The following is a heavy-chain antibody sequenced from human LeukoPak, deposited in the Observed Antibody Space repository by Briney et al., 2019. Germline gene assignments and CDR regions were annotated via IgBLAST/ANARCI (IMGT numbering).Heavy chain of an antibody. CDR3: ATTGKGWWFDP. Sequence: AGGSLRLSCAASGFTFSSYAMSWVRQAPGEGLEWVSAISGSGGSTYYADSVKGRFTISRDNSKNTLYLQMNSLRAEDTAVYYCATTGKGWWFDPWGQGTLVTVSS. CDR2: ISGSGGST. CDR1: GFTFSSYA. V-gene: IGHV3-23*01. D-gene: IGHD1-1*01. J-gene: IGHJ5*02.